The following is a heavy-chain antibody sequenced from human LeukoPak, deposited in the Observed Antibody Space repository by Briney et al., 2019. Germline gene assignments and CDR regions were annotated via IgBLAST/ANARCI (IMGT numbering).Heavy chain of an antibody. V-gene: IGHV1-46*01. J-gene: IGHJ5*02. CDR1: GYPFTKFY. Sequence: ASVKVSCKASGYPFTKFYMHWGRQAPGHGLEWMGLMSPNGDSTLYSQKFQGRVTMTRDTSTSTDYMELSSLRSEDTAVYYCARDNSDTVKGECSGACYWWFDPWGQGTLVTVSS. D-gene: IGHD6-19*01. CDR3: ARDNSDTVKGECSGACYWWFDP. CDR2: MSPNGDST.